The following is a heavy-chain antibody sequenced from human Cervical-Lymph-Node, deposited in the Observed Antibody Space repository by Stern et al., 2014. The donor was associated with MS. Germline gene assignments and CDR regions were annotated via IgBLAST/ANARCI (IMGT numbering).Heavy chain of an antibody. CDR1: GFTFSNSG. V-gene: IGHV1-58*01. CDR3: AAGDTVAMLGTAIDAFDI. D-gene: IGHD4-17*01. CDR2: SGVGRGKT. Sequence: QLVQSGPEVKKPGSSVKVSCKASGFTFSNSGVQWVRQTRGQRLEWIGWSGVGRGKTNYEQKFQERVTITRDRSTSTAYMELSSLRSEDTAVFYCAAGDTVAMLGTAIDAFDIWGQGTMVTVSS. J-gene: IGHJ3*02.